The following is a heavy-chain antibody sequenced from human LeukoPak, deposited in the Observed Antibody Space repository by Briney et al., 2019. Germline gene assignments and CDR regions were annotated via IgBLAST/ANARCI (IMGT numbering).Heavy chain of an antibody. J-gene: IGHJ4*02. V-gene: IGHV3-23*01. CDR1: GFTFSSYG. CDR3: AKDSARRAYDSSGYYGTFDY. CDR2: ISGSGGST. D-gene: IGHD3-22*01. Sequence: GGTLRLSCAASGFTFSSYGMSWVRQAPGKGLEWVSAISGSGGSTYYADSVKGRFTISRDNSKNTLYLQMNSLKTEDTAVYYCAKDSARRAYDSSGYYGTFDYWGQGTLVTVSS.